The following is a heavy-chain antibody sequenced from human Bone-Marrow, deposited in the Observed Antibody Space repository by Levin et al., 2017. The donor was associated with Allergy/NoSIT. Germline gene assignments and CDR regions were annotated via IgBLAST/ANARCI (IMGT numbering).Heavy chain of an antibody. D-gene: IGHD3-10*01. Sequence: ASETLSLTCAVYGGSFSGYYWNWIRQPPGKGLEWIGEINLSGNTNYNPSLKSRVTISMDTSKNQFSLRLTSVTAADTAVYYCARVQKGVIITSYYYYVDVWGKGTTVTVS. V-gene: IGHV4-34*01. CDR1: GGSFSGYY. J-gene: IGHJ6*03. CDR2: INLSGNT. CDR3: ARVQKGVIITSYYYYVDV.